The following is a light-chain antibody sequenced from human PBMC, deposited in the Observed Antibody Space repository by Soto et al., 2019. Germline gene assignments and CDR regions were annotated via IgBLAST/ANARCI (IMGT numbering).Light chain of an antibody. CDR3: TAYVGSDIWV. Sequence: QSALTQPPSASGSPGQSVTISCTGTSSDVGAYKYVSWYQQYPGKAPKLMMYEVSKRPSGVPDRCSGSKSGNTASLTVSGLQAEDEDDYYCTAYVGSDIWVFVGGTKVTVL. V-gene: IGLV2-8*01. CDR1: SSDVGAYKY. CDR2: EVS. J-gene: IGLJ3*02.